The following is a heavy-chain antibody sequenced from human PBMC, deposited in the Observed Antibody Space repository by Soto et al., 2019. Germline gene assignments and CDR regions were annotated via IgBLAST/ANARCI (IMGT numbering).Heavy chain of an antibody. Sequence: GEFLKISCKGSGYSFTSYWIGWVRQMPGKGLEWMGIIYPGDSDTRYSPSFQGQVTISADKSISTAYLQWSSLKASDTAMYYCARSSSYSSSARAMFDPWGQGTLVTVSS. D-gene: IGHD6-6*01. J-gene: IGHJ5*02. CDR3: ARSSSYSSSARAMFDP. CDR2: IYPGDSDT. CDR1: GYSFTSYW. V-gene: IGHV5-51*01.